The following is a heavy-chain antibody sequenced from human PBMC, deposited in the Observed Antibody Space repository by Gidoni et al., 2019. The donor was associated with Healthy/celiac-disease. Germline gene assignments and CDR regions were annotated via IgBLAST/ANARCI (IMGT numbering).Heavy chain of an antibody. V-gene: IGHV3-9*01. Sequence: EVQLVESGGGLVQPGRSLRLSCEASGFTFDDYAMHWVRQAPGKGLEWVSGISWNSGSIGYADSVKGRFTISRDNAKNSLYLQMNSLRAEDTALYYCAKGEMATISDAFDIWGQGTMVTVSS. CDR1: GFTFDDYA. J-gene: IGHJ3*02. CDR3: AKGEMATISDAFDI. D-gene: IGHD5-12*01. CDR2: ISWNSGSI.